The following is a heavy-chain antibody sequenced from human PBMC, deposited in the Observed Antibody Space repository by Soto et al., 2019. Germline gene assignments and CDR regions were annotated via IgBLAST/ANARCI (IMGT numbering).Heavy chain of an antibody. Sequence: EVQLVESGGGLVQPGGSLRLSCAASGFTVSSNYMSWVRQAPGKGLEWVSVIYSGGSTYYADSVKGRFTISRHNSKNTLHLQMNSLRAEDTAVYYCARGLAVRGRYYYYYMDVWGKGTTVTVSS. V-gene: IGHV3-53*04. CDR1: GFTVSSNY. D-gene: IGHD2-21*01. CDR3: ARGLAVRGRYYYYYMDV. J-gene: IGHJ6*03. CDR2: IYSGGST.